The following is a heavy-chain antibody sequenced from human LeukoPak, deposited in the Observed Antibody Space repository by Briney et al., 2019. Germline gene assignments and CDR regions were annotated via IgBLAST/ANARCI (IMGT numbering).Heavy chain of an antibody. D-gene: IGHD3-16*02. CDR2: INPNSGGT. CDR3: ATSIMITFGGVIVFDY. Sequence: ASVKVSCKASGYTFTGYYMHWVRQAPGQGLGWMGWINPNSGGTNYAQKFQGRVTTTRDTSISTAYMELSRLRSDDTAVYYCATSIMITFGGVIVFDYWGQGTLVTVSS. J-gene: IGHJ4*02. V-gene: IGHV1-2*02. CDR1: GYTFTGYY.